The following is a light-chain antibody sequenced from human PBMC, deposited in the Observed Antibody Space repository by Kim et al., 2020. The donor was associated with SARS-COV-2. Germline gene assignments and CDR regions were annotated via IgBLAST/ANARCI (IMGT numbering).Light chain of an antibody. Sequence: GKRVNISCSGSRSNLGTNSVHWYQQFPGTAPEVLIYKNNQRPSGVPDRFSGSKSGTSASLAISGLQSEDEGDYYCAGWDDNLNAEVFGGGTQLTVL. CDR1: RSNLGTNS. V-gene: IGLV1-44*01. J-gene: IGLJ3*02. CDR3: AGWDDNLNAEV. CDR2: KNN.